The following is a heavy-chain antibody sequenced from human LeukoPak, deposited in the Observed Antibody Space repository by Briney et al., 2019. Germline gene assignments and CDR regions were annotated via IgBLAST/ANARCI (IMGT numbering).Heavy chain of an antibody. CDR2: MNPNSGNT. J-gene: IGHJ4*02. CDR1: GYTFTSYD. CDR3: AREGTTGTKDFDY. D-gene: IGHD1-1*01. V-gene: IGHV1-8*01. Sequence: ASVKVSCKASGYTFTSYDINWVRQATGQGLEWMGWMNPNSGNTGYAQKFQGWVTMTRDTSISTAYMELSRLRSDDTAVYYCAREGTTGTKDFDYWGQGTLVTVSS.